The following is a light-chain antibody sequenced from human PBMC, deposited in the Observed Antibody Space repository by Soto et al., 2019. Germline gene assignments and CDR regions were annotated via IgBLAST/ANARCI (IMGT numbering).Light chain of an antibody. CDR2: DAS. CDR3: QQYNSLPLT. Sequence: DIQMTQSPSSLSASLGDRVTITCKASQDISNTISWYQQRPGQAPSLLIYDASTLATGVPSRLSGSGSGTEFTLTITTLQSEDIATYYCQQYNSLPLTFGGGTKVEIK. V-gene: IGKV1-33*01. J-gene: IGKJ4*01. CDR1: QDISNT.